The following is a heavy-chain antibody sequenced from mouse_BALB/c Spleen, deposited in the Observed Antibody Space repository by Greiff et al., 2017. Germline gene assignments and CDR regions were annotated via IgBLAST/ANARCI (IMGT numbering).Heavy chain of an antibody. CDR1: GFTFSSYT. D-gene: IGHD2-4*01. CDR3: TRAGITPFAY. Sequence: EVKLVESGGGLVKPGGSLKLSCAASGFTFSSYTMSWVRQTPEKRLEWVATISSGGSYTYYPDSVKGRFTISRDNAKNTLYLQMSSLKSEDTAMYYCTRAGITPFAYWGQGTLVTVSA. V-gene: IGHV5-6-4*01. CDR2: ISSGGSYT. J-gene: IGHJ3*01.